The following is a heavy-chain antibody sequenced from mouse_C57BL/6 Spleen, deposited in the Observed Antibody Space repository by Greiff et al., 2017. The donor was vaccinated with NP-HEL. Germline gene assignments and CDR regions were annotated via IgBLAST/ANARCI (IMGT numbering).Heavy chain of an antibody. D-gene: IGHD1-1*01. CDR3: ARDYYGSDY. CDR2: IDPSDSYT. Sequence: VKLQQPGAELVRPGTSVKLSCKASGYTFTSYWMHWVKQRPGQGLEWIGVIDPSDSYTNYNQKFKGKATLTVDTSSSTAYMQLSSLTSEDSAVYYCARDYYGSDYWGQGTLVTVSA. J-gene: IGHJ3*01. V-gene: IGHV1-59*01. CDR1: GYTFTSYW.